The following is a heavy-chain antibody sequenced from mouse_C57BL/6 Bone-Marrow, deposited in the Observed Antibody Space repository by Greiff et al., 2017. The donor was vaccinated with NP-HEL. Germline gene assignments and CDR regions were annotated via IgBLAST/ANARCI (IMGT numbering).Heavy chain of an antibody. CDR2: IDPSDSYT. Sequence: QVQLQQPGAELVMPGASVKLSCKASGYTFTSYWMHWVKQRPGQGLEWIGEIDPSDSYTNYNQKFKGNSTLTVDKSSSTAYMQLSSLTSEDSAVYYCARGAYGSYWGQGTLVTVSA. D-gene: IGHD1-1*01. J-gene: IGHJ3*01. CDR3: ARGAYGSY. CDR1: GYTFTSYW. V-gene: IGHV1-69*01.